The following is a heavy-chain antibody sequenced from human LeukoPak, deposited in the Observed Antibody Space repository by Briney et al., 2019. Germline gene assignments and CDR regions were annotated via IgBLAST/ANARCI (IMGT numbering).Heavy chain of an antibody. D-gene: IGHD2-15*01. J-gene: IGHJ4*02. CDR2: ISGSGGST. Sequence: GGSLRLSCVPSGFSFSNYAMSWVRQAPGKGLEWVSSISGSGGSTHYADSVKGRFTISRDKTRNTLYMQMNSLRAEDTALYYCAKCSGGSCYSSVGYWGQGTLVTVSS. V-gene: IGHV3-23*01. CDR1: GFSFSNYA. CDR3: AKCSGGSCYSSVGY.